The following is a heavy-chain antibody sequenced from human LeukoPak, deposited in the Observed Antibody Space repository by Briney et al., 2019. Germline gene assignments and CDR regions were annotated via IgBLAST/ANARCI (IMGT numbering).Heavy chain of an antibody. CDR2: ISWNSGSI. D-gene: IGHD3-22*01. CDR3: AKDRYYDSSGTIDY. Sequence: GRSLRLSCAASGFTFDDYAMHWVRQAPGKGLEWVSGISWNSGSIGYADSVKGRFTISRDNAKNSLYLQMNSLRAEDTALCYCAKDRYYDSSGTIDYWGQGTLVTVSS. J-gene: IGHJ4*02. CDR1: GFTFDDYA. V-gene: IGHV3-9*01.